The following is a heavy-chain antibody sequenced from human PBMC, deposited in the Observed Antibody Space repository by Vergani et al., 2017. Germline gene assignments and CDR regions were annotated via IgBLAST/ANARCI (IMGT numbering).Heavy chain of an antibody. CDR2: ISSSSSYT. CDR3: ARRLLAAHDSYYFDY. Sequence: QVQLVESGGGLVKPGGSLRLSCAASGFTFSDYYMSWIRQAPGKGLEVVSYISSSSSYTNYADSVKGRFTISRDNAKNSLYLQMNSLRAEDTAVYYCARRLLAAHDSYYFDYWGQGTLVTVSS. CDR1: GFTFSDYY. J-gene: IGHJ4*02. D-gene: IGHD6-6*01. V-gene: IGHV3-11*06.